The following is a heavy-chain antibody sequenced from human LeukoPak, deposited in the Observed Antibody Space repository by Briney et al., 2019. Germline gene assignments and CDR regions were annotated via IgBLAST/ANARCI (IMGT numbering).Heavy chain of an antibody. J-gene: IGHJ4*02. D-gene: IGHD1-26*01. Sequence: SETLSLTCTVSGGSISSYYWSWIRQSPGKGLGWIGYIYYSGSTNYNPSLKSRVTISVDTSKNQFSLKLSSVTAADTAVYYCARSGSYSPNFAYWGQGTLVTVSS. V-gene: IGHV4-59*08. CDR3: ARSGSYSPNFAY. CDR1: GGSISSYY. CDR2: IYYSGST.